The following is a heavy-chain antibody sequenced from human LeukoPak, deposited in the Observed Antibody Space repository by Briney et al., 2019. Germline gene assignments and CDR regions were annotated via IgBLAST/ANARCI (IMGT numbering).Heavy chain of an antibody. D-gene: IGHD3-22*01. J-gene: IGHJ5*02. V-gene: IGHV3-15*01. CDR1: GITFSNAW. CDR3: TTARLYYYDSSGYFPRWFGP. CDR2: IKSKTDGGTT. Sequence: GGSLRLSCAASGITFSNAWMSWVRQAPGKGLEWVGRIKSKTDGGTTDYAGPVKGRFTISRDDSKNMLYLQMNSLKTEDTAVYYCTTARLYYYDSSGYFPRWFGPWGQGTLVTVSS.